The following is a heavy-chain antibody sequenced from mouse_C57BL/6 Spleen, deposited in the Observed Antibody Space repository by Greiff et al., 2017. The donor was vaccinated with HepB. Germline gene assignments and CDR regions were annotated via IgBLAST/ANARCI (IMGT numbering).Heavy chain of an antibody. J-gene: IGHJ3*01. Sequence: EVQLQQSGPVLVKPGASVKMSCKASGYTFTDYYMNWVKQSHGKSLEWIGVINPYNGGTSYNQKFKGKATLTVDKSSSTAYMELNSLTSEDSAVYYCARGNYDYFFFAYWGQGTLVTVSA. D-gene: IGHD2-4*01. CDR1: GYTFTDYY. CDR3: ARGNYDYFFFAY. CDR2: INPYNGGT. V-gene: IGHV1-19*01.